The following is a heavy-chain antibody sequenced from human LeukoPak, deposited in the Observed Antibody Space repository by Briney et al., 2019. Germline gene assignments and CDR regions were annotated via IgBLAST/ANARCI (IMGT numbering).Heavy chain of an antibody. CDR1: GFTFTRYD. Sequence: ASVKVSCKASGFTFTRYDINWVRQTSGQGLEWMGWMNPNNGNTGYAQKFQGRVTMTRDTYTSTAYMELRGLRPEDTAVYYCVRDAEGAGISVNFWFDPWGQGTLVTVSS. D-gene: IGHD1-14*01. J-gene: IGHJ5*02. V-gene: IGHV1-8*01. CDR2: MNPNNGNT. CDR3: VRDAEGAGISVNFWFDP.